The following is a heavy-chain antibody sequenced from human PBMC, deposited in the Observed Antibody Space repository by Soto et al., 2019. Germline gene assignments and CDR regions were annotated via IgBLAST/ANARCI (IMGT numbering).Heavy chain of an antibody. D-gene: IGHD5-18*01. CDR1: GGTFSSYD. Sequence: QVQLVQSGAEVKKPGSSVKVSCKASGGTFSSYDISWVRQAPGQGLEWMGGIIPIIGTANYAQKFQGRVTITADESTSTAYMELSSLRSEDTAVYYCVQQRGSSYGRDYWGQGTLVTVSS. V-gene: IGHV1-69*01. CDR3: VQQRGSSYGRDY. J-gene: IGHJ4*02. CDR2: IIPIIGTA.